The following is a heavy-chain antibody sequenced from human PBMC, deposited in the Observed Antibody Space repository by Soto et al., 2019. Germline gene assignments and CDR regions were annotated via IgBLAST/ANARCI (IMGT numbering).Heavy chain of an antibody. J-gene: IGHJ1*01. D-gene: IGHD6-19*01. CDR3: TRQEQWLVRLYFQH. V-gene: IGHV3-30*03. CDR1: GFTFRSYG. CDR2: ISYDGSST. Sequence: GGSHRLSCIASGFTFRSYGMHWVRQAPGKGLEWVAIISYDGSSTNYADSVKGRFTISRDNAKNSLYLQMNSLRAEDTAVYYCTRQEQWLVRLYFQHWGQGTLVTVSS.